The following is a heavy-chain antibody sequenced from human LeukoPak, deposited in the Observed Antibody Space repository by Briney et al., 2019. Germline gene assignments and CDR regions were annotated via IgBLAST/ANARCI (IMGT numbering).Heavy chain of an antibody. CDR1: GGSISSGDYY. CDR3: ARDTYYYGSGSSFENWFDP. V-gene: IGHV4-30-4*08. CDR2: IYYSGST. D-gene: IGHD3-10*01. J-gene: IGHJ5*02. Sequence: PSETLSLTCTVSGGSISSGDYYWSWIRQPPGKGLEWIGYIYYSGSTYYNPSLKSRVTISVDTSKNQFSLKLSSVTAADTAVYYCARDTYYYGSGSSFENWFDPWGQGTLVTVSS.